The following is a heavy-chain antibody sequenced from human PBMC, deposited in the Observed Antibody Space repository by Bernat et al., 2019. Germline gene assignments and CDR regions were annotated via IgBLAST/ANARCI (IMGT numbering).Heavy chain of an antibody. J-gene: IGHJ6*03. V-gene: IGHV4-39*01. CDR3: ERLGGYSYGYSNFNYMDV. CDR2: VYFTGTT. D-gene: IGHD5-18*01. CDR1: GGSINSRSYY. Sequence: QLQLQESGPGLVKPSETLSLTCTGSGGSINSRSYYWGWIRQPPGKGLEWIGGVYFTGTTYYNPSLKSRLTISVDTSENQFSLKLSSVTAADTAVYYCERLGGYSYGYSNFNYMDVWGEGTTVTVSS.